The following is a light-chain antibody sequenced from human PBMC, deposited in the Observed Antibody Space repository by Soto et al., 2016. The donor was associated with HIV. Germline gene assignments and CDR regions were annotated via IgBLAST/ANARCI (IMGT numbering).Light chain of an antibody. CDR3: QAWDSSSDHWV. CDR1: NIGSKS. V-gene: IGLV3-21*03. Sequence: SYELTQPPSVSVAPGKTARITCGGNNIGSKSVHWYQQKPGQAPVMVVYDDDDRPSGIPERFSGSSSGNTATLTISRVEIGDEADYYCQAWDSSSDHWVFGGGTKLTVL. CDR2: DDD. J-gene: IGLJ3*02.